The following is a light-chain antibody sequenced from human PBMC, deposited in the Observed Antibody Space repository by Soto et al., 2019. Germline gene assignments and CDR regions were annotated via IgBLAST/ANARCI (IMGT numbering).Light chain of an antibody. Sequence: QSALTQPASVSGSPGQSITISCTGTSSDVGGYNYVSWYQQHPGKAPKLMIYEVSNRPSGVSNRFSGSKSGNTASLTISGLQAEDEANYSCSSYTSSSTRVVFGGGTKLTVL. CDR1: SSDVGGYNY. V-gene: IGLV2-14*01. CDR2: EVS. CDR3: SSYTSSSTRVV. J-gene: IGLJ2*01.